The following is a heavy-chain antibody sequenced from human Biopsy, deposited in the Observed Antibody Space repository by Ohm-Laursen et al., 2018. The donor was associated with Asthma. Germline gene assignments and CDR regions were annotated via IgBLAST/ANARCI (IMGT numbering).Heavy chain of an antibody. J-gene: IGHJ6*02. Sequence: SVKVSCKTSGYTFNSAGNTWVRQAPGQGLEWMGWISVYNGNTKVAQKLQDRVTMITDTSTSTAYMKLRSLRSDDTAVYFCARAVDYSHYYGIDVWGQGTTVTVS. V-gene: IGHV1-18*01. D-gene: IGHD3-10*01. CDR2: ISVYNGNT. CDR3: ARAVDYSHYYGIDV. CDR1: GYTFNSAG.